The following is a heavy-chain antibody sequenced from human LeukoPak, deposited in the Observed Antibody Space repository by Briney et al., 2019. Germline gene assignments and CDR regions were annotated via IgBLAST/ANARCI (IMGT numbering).Heavy chain of an antibody. J-gene: IGHJ5*02. D-gene: IGHD3-3*01. V-gene: IGHV4-39*07. CDR3: ARDRGITIFGMFDP. CDR1: GGSISSSSYY. CDR2: IYYSGST. Sequence: SETLSLTCTVSGGSISSSSYYWGWIRQPPGRGLEGIGSIYYSGSTYYNPSLKSRVTISVDTSKNQFSLKLSSVNAADTAVYYCARDRGITIFGMFDPWGQGTLVTVSS.